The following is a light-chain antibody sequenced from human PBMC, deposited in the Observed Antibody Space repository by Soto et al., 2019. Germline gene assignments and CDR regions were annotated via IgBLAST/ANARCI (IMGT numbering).Light chain of an antibody. V-gene: IGLV1-40*01. CDR1: SSNIGAGYD. Sequence: QPVLTQPPSVSGAPGQRVTISCTGSSSNIGAGYDVHGYQQLPGTAPKLLIYGNSNRPSGVPDRFSGSKSGTSASLAITGLQAEDEAYYYCQSYDSSLSGYVFGTGTKVTVL. CDR2: GNS. J-gene: IGLJ1*01. CDR3: QSYDSSLSGYV.